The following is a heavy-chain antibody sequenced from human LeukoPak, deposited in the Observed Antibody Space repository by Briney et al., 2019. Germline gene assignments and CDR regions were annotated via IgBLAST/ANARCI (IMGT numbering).Heavy chain of an antibody. CDR2: ISAYNGNT. V-gene: IGHV1-18*01. D-gene: IGHD3-10*01. Sequence: GASVKVSCKASGYTFTSYGISWVRQAPGQGLEWMGWISAYNGNTNYAQKLQGSVTMTTDTSTSTAYMELRSLRSDDTAVYYCARVGSLWFGESVLNWFDPWGQGTLVTVSS. J-gene: IGHJ5*02. CDR3: ARVGSLWFGESVLNWFDP. CDR1: GYTFTSYG.